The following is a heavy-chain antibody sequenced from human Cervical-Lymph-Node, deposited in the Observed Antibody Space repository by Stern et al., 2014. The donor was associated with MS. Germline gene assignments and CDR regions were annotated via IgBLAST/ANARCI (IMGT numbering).Heavy chain of an antibody. Sequence: VQLVESGGGLVKPGGSLRLSCVASGFTFSDYYMSWIRQAPGKGLEWVSYISSSSAYTNYAASVKGRFTVSRDNAKNSLFLEMNSLRAEDTAIYYCARRPVAPYFDNWGQGALVTVSS. CDR3: ARRPVAPYFDN. CDR2: ISSSSAYT. V-gene: IGHV3-11*06. D-gene: IGHD6-19*01. CDR1: GFTFSDYY. J-gene: IGHJ4*02.